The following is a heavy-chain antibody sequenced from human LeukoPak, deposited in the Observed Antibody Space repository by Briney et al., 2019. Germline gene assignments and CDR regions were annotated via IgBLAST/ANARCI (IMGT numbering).Heavy chain of an antibody. J-gene: IGHJ4*02. V-gene: IGHV3-23*01. CDR1: GFTFSSYG. Sequence: PGGSLRLSCAASGFTFSSYGMHWVRQAPGKGLEWVSAISGSGGSTYYADSVKGRFTISRDNSKNTLYLQMNSLRAEDTAVYYCAKIRLHSPYSSGWQEYDYWGQGTLVTVSS. D-gene: IGHD6-19*01. CDR2: ISGSGGST. CDR3: AKIRLHSPYSSGWQEYDY.